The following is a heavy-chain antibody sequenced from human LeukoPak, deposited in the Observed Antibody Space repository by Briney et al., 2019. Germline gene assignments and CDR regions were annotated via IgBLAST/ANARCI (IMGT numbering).Heavy chain of an antibody. CDR1: GFTFDDYA. V-gene: IGHV3-9*01. CDR2: ISWNSGSI. CDR3: AKDNLGDGGYFDY. Sequence: GRSLRLSCAASGFTFDDYAMHWVRQAPGKGLEWVSGISWNSGSIGYADSVKGRFTISRDNAKNSLYLQMNSLRAEDTALYYCAKDNLGDGGYFDYWGQGTLVTVSS. J-gene: IGHJ4*02. D-gene: IGHD3-16*01.